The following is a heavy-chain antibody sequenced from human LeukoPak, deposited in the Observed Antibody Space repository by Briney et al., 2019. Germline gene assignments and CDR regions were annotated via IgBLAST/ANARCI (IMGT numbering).Heavy chain of an antibody. D-gene: IGHD3-22*01. CDR3: AKDGGNYYDTAGNHLMRSYMDV. J-gene: IGHJ6*04. CDR1: GSTFSSYG. V-gene: IGHV3-30*18. Sequence: GGSLRLSCATSGSTFSSYGMHWVRQVPGKGLEGVTVISHDAKSTYHVDSVKGRFTISRDNSKNTLYLQMNSLRAEDTAVYYCAKDGGNYYDTAGNHLMRSYMDVWGKGTTVTVSS. CDR2: ISHDAKST.